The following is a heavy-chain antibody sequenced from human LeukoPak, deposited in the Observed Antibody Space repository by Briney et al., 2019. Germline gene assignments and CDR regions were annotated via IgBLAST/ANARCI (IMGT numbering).Heavy chain of an antibody. D-gene: IGHD3-10*01. Sequence: ASVKVSCKASGYTFTSYAMNWVRQAPGQGLEWMGWINTNTGNPTYAQGFTGRFVFSLDTSVSTAYLQISSLKAEDTAVYYCARAPEVLLWFGELLPGANWFDPWGQGTLVTVSS. V-gene: IGHV7-4-1*02. CDR3: ARAPEVLLWFGELLPGANWFDP. CDR2: INTNTGNP. J-gene: IGHJ5*02. CDR1: GYTFTSYA.